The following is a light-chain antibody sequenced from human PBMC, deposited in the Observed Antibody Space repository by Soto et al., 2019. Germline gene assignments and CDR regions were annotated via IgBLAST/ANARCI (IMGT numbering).Light chain of an antibody. Sequence: QSVLTQPASVSGSPGQSITISCTGTSSDVGGYNYVSWYQQQPGKAPKLMIYAVTDRPSGVSSRFSGSKSGNTASLTISGLQAEDEADYYCSSYTSSSTLFGTGT. CDR3: SSYTSSSTL. V-gene: IGLV2-14*01. CDR2: AVT. J-gene: IGLJ1*01. CDR1: SSDVGGYNY.